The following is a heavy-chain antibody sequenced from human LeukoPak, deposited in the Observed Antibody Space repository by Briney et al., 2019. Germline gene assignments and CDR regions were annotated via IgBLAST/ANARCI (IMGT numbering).Heavy chain of an antibody. J-gene: IGHJ4*02. CDR1: GYSISSGYY. CDR2: IHHSGST. D-gene: IGHD2-2*01. Sequence: SETLSLTCAVSGYSISSGYYWGWIRQPPGKGLEWIGSIHHSGSTYYNPSLKSRVTISVDTSKNQFSLKLSSVTAADTAVYYCARHIYCSSTSCYFEYYFDHWGQGTLVTVSS. V-gene: IGHV4-38-2*01. CDR3: ARHIYCSSTSCYFEYYFDH.